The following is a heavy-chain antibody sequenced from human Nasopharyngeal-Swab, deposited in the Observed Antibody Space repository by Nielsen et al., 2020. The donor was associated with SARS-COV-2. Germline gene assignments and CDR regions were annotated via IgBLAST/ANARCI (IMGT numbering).Heavy chain of an antibody. D-gene: IGHD3-10*01. V-gene: IGHV3-23*01. Sequence: GESLKISCAASGFTFSSYAMSWVRQAPGKGLEWVSAISGSGGSTYYADSVKGRFTISRDNSKNTLYLQMNSLRAEDTAVYYCAKEFGDHYYGSGAFDYWGQGTLVTVSS. CDR3: AKEFGDHYYGSGAFDY. CDR1: GFTFSSYA. CDR2: ISGSGGST. J-gene: IGHJ4*02.